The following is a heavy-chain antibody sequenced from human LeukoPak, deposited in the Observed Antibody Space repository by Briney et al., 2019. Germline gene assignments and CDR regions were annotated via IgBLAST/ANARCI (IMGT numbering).Heavy chain of an antibody. Sequence: SETLSLTCTLSGGSDSSSSYYWGWIRHSPGKGLEWIGSIYYTGSTYYNPSLKSRVTISLDTSKNQFSLKQTPVTAADTAVYYCARDFPEGNGAITMLRGVRLHRRTYFDYWGQGTLVTVSS. CDR3: ARDFPEGNGAITMLRGVRLHRRTYFDY. J-gene: IGHJ4*02. D-gene: IGHD3-10*01. V-gene: IGHV4-39*07. CDR1: GGSDSSSSYY. CDR2: IYYTGST.